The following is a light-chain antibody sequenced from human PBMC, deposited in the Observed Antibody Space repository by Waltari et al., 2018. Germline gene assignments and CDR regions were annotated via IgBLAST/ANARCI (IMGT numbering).Light chain of an antibody. V-gene: IGLV2-11*01. Sequence: QSALTQPRSVSGSPGQSVTIPCTGTISDVGYFNSVPWYQHHPGKAPQLMIYDVTKRPSGVPDRFSGSKSGNTASLTISGLQAEDEADYYCCSYAGSHTWVFGGGTKLTVL. J-gene: IGLJ3*02. CDR2: DVT. CDR1: ISDVGYFNS. CDR3: CSYAGSHTWV.